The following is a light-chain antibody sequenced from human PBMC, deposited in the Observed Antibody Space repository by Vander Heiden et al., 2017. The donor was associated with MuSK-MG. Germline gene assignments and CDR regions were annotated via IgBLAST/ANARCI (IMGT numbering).Light chain of an antibody. CDR1: KSISSD. CDR2: DAC. CDR3: QQNDNLPYT. J-gene: IGKJ2*01. Sequence: DIQRTQTLTSLSASVGDRVTITCRARKSISSDLNWYQQKRGKAPNLLIYDACNSETGVPSRFSGSGSGTDFTFTITILHPEDFAAYYCQQNDNLPYTFGQGTKLEIK. V-gene: IGKV1-33*01.